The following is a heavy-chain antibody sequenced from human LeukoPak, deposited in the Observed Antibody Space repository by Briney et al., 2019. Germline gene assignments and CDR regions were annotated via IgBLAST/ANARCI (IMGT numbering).Heavy chain of an antibody. CDR1: GYTLTGYY. CDR2: IDPNSGGT. D-gene: IGHD2-2*01. V-gene: IGHV1-2*02. Sequence: ASVKVSCKASGYTLTGYYMHRVLQAPGQGLEWMGWIDPNSGGTNYAQKFQGRVTMTRDTSISTAYMELSRLRSDDTAVYYCARDRWDIVVVPAATADAFDIWGQGTMVTVSS. J-gene: IGHJ3*02. CDR3: ARDRWDIVVVPAATADAFDI.